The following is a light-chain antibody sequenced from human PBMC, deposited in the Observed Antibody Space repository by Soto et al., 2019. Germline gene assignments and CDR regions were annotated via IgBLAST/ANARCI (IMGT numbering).Light chain of an antibody. CDR1: RSISDSY. CDR3: QHYGSSPLFT. CDR2: GTS. J-gene: IGKJ3*01. V-gene: IGKV3-20*01. Sequence: ILTQPPATLSLSPGGRATLSCRASRSISDSYLFWYQQKPGQAPRLLIYGTSIRATGVSDRLSGRGSGKDFTLTISRLEPEEVAVYYCQHYGSSPLFTFGPGTKVDIK.